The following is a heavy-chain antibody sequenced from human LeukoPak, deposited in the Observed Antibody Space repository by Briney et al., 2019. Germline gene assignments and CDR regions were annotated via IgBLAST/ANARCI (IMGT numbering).Heavy chain of an antibody. J-gene: IGHJ6*03. CDR2: ISSSGSTI. CDR1: GFTFSDYY. V-gene: IGHV3-11*04. D-gene: IGHD5-18*01. CDR3: ARSSGYSYGRALRGWYYMDV. Sequence: GGSLRLSCAASGFTFSDYYMSWIRQAPGKGLEWVSYISSSGSTIYYADSVKGRFTISRDNAKNSLYLQMNSLRAEDTAVYYCARSSGYSYGRALRGWYYMDVWGKGTTVTVSS.